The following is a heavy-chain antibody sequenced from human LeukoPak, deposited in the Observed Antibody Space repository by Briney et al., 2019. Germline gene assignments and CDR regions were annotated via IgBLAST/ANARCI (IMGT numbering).Heavy chain of an antibody. CDR2: IYTSGST. Sequence: PPETLSLNCTVSGGSISSGSYYWSWIRQPAGKGLEWIGHIYTSGSTNYNPSLKSRVTISVDTSKNQFSLKLSSVTAADTAVYYCARAACSGGSCSFDPWGQGTLVTVSS. CDR3: ARAACSGGSCSFDP. D-gene: IGHD2-15*01. V-gene: IGHV4-61*09. CDR1: GGSISSGSYY. J-gene: IGHJ5*02.